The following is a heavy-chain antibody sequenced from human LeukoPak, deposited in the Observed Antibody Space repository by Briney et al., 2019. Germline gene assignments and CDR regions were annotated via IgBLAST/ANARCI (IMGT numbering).Heavy chain of an antibody. V-gene: IGHV3-64*01. CDR3: ARDLRYCGGDCYSGGDY. CDR2: ISSNGGST. Sequence: PGGSLRLSCAASGLTFSSYAMHWVRQAPGKGLEYVSAISSNGGSTYYANSVKGRFTISRDNSKNTLYLQMGSLRAEDMAVYYCARDLRYCGGDCYSGGDYWGQGTLVTVSS. D-gene: IGHD2-21*02. J-gene: IGHJ4*02. CDR1: GLTFSSYA.